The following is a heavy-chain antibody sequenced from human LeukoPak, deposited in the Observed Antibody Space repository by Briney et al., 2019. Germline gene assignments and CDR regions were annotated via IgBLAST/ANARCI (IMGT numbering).Heavy chain of an antibody. D-gene: IGHD5-24*01. J-gene: IGHJ4*02. V-gene: IGHV1-69*04. Sequence: GASVKVSCKASGGTFSSYAISWVRQAPGQGLEWRGRIIPILGIANYAQKFQGRVTITADKSTSTAYMELSSLRSEDTAVYYCARFCRDGYKDYWGQRTLVTVSS. CDR2: IIPILGIA. CDR1: GGTFSSYA. CDR3: ARFCRDGYKDY.